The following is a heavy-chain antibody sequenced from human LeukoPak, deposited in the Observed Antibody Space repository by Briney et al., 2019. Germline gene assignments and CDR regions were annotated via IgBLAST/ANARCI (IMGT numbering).Heavy chain of an antibody. Sequence: SETLSLTCTVSGGSISSSSYYWGWIRQPPGKGLEWIGSIYYSGSTYYNPSLKSRVTISVDTSKNQFSLKLSSVTAADTAVYYCARHGALQQWLVRDYFDYWGQGTLVTVSS. CDR1: GGSISSSSYY. J-gene: IGHJ4*02. CDR3: ARHGALQQWLVRDYFDY. CDR2: IYYSGST. V-gene: IGHV4-39*01. D-gene: IGHD6-19*01.